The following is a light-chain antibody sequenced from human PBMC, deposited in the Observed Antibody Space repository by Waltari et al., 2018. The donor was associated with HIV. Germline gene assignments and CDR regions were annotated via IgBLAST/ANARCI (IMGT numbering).Light chain of an antibody. CDR2: AAH. CDR1: QSISTF. J-gene: IGKJ2*01. CDR3: QQTYSTPHT. V-gene: IGKV1-39*01. Sequence: DIQMTQSPSPLSASVRDRVSITCRASQSISTFLNWYRQRPGKAPELLIYAAHSLQSGVPSRFGGSGSATEFTLTITSLQPEDVATYYCQQTYSTPHTFGQGTKVEIK.